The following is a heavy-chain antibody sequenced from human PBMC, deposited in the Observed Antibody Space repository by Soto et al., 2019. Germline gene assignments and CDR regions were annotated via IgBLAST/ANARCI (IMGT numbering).Heavy chain of an antibody. Sequence: QLHLVQSGAVVKKPGASVTVSCSASGYPVTAYYMHWVRQAPGRGLEWMGGINPATGARKYTQTFPGRVTVTRETSTSTVVMELSGLTSGDTAVFYCARGGGVGVAGSAAFDMWGQGTLVTVSS. CDR3: ARGGGVGVAGSAAFDM. J-gene: IGHJ3*02. CDR1: GYPVTAYY. V-gene: IGHV1-2*02. D-gene: IGHD3-3*01. CDR2: INPATGAR.